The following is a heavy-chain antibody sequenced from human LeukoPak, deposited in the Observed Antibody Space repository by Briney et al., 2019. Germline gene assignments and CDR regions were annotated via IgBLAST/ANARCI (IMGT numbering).Heavy chain of an antibody. D-gene: IGHD6-13*01. J-gene: IGHJ5*02. CDR1: GYTFTSYA. CDR3: ARDPRAAALDDWFDP. Sequence: ASVKVSCKASGYTFTSYAMNWVRQAPGQGLEWMGWINTNTGNPTYAQGFTGRFVFSLDTSVSTAYLQISSLKAEDTAVYYCARDPRAAALDDWFDPWGQGTLVTVSS. CDR2: INTNTGNP. V-gene: IGHV7-4-1*02.